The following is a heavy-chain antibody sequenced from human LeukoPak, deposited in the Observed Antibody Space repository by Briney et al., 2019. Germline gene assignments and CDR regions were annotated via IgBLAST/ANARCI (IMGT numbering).Heavy chain of an antibody. D-gene: IGHD3-16*01. CDR3: ARTEGVGGLDY. V-gene: IGHV3-23*01. CDR1: GFTFSSYA. J-gene: IGHJ4*02. CDR2: ISGSGGST. Sequence: SGGSLRLSCAAFGFTFSSYAMSWVRQAPGKGLEWVSAISGSGGSTYYADSVKGRFTISRDNSKNTLYLQMNSLRAEDTAVYYCARTEGVGGLDYWGQGTLVTVSS.